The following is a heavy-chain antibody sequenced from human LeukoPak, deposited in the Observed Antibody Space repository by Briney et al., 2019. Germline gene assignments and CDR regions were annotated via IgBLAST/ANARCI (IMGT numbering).Heavy chain of an antibody. CDR1: GFTFSNYG. CDR2: IRYDGSNK. CDR3: AKELWFGSLDMDV. Sequence: GGSLRLSCAASGFTFSNYGMHWVRQAPGRGLEWVAFIRYDGSNKYYADSVKGRFTISRDNSKNTLYLQMNSLRAEDTAVYYCAKELWFGSLDMDVWGKGTTVTVSS. D-gene: IGHD3-10*01. V-gene: IGHV3-30*02. J-gene: IGHJ6*03.